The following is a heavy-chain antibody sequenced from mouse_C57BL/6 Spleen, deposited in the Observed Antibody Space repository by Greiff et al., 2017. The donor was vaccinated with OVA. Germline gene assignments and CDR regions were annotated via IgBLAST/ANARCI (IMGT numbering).Heavy chain of an antibody. CDR3: ARSRGWLLLYAMDY. CDR2: INPSTGGT. CDR1: GYSFTGYY. D-gene: IGHD2-3*01. J-gene: IGHJ4*01. V-gene: IGHV1-43*01. Sequence: EVKLQESGPELVKPGASVKISCKASGYSFTGYYMHWVKQSSEKSLEWIGEINPSTGGTSYNQKFKGKATLTVDKSSSTAYMQLKRLSSEDSAVYYCARSRGWLLLYAMDYWGQGTSVTVSS.